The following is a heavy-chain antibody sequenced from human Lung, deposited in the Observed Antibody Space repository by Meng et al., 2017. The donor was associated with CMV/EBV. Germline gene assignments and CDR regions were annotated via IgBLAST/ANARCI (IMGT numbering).Heavy chain of an antibody. CDR3: ARVYYDSTNYYFSFGY. D-gene: IGHD3-22*01. CDR2: ISYDGDKK. Sequence: LSXVGSGYSFGNYAMHWVRQAPGKGLEWVAVISYDGDKKFYTDPVKGRFTISRDNSKNTLILQMNSLRTEDTAVYYCARVYYDSTNYYFSFGYWGQGXLVTVSS. V-gene: IGHV3-30*04. CDR1: GYSFGNYA. J-gene: IGHJ4*02.